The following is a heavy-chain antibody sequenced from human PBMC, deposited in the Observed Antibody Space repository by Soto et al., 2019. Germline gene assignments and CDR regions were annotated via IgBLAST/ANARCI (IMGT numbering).Heavy chain of an antibody. Sequence: PSETLSRTCNVSGGCVSIVKYFWSWIRQPPGKGLEWIAYIYNNGNTNYNPSLKSRATISVDTSKNQCSLKLTSVTAADSAVYFCARTVTPVGNLADFDHWGQGVLVTVSS. CDR2: IYNNGNT. V-gene: IGHV4-61*01. D-gene: IGHD7-27*01. CDR3: ARTVTPVGNLADFDH. J-gene: IGHJ4*02. CDR1: GGCVSIVKYF.